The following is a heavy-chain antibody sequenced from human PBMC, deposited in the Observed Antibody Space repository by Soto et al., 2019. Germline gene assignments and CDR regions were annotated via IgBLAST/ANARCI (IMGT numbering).Heavy chain of an antibody. CDR1: GYTFTAYY. J-gene: IGHJ4*02. V-gene: IGHV1-2*04. Sequence: QVQLVQSGAEVKKLGATVKVSCKASGYTFTAYYIHWVRQAPGQGLEWVGWINPNSGDTNYAQRLRGWVTMTGDRSVSTAYMDLTRLRSDDTAVYYCARGGYTYGYGLDYWGQGTLVTVSS. D-gene: IGHD5-18*01. CDR3: ARGGYTYGYGLDY. CDR2: INPNSGDT.